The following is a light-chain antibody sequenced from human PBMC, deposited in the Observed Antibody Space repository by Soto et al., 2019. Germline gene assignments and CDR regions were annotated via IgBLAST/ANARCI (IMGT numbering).Light chain of an antibody. CDR3: HQCAHSPLT. CDR2: DAF. Sequence: EIVLTQSPGTLSLSPGERATLSCRASQSVTKNYLAWYQQKPGQAPRLLIYDAFNRATGIPDRFSGSGSGTDFTLTISRLEPEDFAVYYCHQCAHSPLTFGQGTKVEI. V-gene: IGKV3-20*01. J-gene: IGKJ1*01. CDR1: QSVTKNY.